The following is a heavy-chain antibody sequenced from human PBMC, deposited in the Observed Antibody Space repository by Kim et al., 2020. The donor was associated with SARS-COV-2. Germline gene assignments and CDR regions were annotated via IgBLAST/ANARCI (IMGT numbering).Heavy chain of an antibody. D-gene: IGHD6-13*01. CDR2: IWYDGSNK. CDR3: ARDFEVAAAGTEGDNYYYGMDV. CDR1: GFTFSSYG. J-gene: IGHJ6*02. Sequence: GGSLRLSCAASGFTFSSYGMHWVRQAPGKGLEWVAVIWYDGSNKYYADSVKGRFTISRDNSKNTLYLQMNSLRAEDTAVYYCARDFEVAAAGTEGDNYYYGMDVWGQGTTVTVSS. V-gene: IGHV3-33*01.